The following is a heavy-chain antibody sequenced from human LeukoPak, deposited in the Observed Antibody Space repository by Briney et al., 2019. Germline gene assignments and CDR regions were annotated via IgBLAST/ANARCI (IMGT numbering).Heavy chain of an antibody. Sequence: SETLSLTCTVSGGSISSYYWSWIRQPPGKGLEWIGYIYYSGSTNYNPSLKSRVTISVDTSKNQFSLKLSSVTAADTAVYYCARAHKLNAFDIWGQGTMVSVSS. D-gene: IGHD1-1*01. CDR3: ARAHKLNAFDI. CDR2: IYYSGST. V-gene: IGHV4-59*01. J-gene: IGHJ3*02. CDR1: GGSISSYY.